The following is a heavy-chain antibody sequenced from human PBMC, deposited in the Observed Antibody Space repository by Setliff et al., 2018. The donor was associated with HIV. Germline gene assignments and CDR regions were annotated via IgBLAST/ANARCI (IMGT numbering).Heavy chain of an antibody. V-gene: IGHV4-34*01. CDR1: GGSFSGYY. J-gene: IGHJ4*02. CDR3: AREDSSYHYFDY. Sequence: SETLSLTCAVYGGSFSGYYWSWIRQPPGKGLEWIGEINHSGSTNYNPSLKSRVTISIDTSKNQFSLKLNSVTAADTALYYCAREDSSYHYFDYWGQGMLVTVSS. D-gene: IGHD6-6*01. CDR2: INHSGST.